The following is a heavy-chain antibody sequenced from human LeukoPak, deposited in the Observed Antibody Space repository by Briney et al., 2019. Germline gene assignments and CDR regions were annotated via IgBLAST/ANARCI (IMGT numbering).Heavy chain of an antibody. D-gene: IGHD3-22*01. J-gene: IGHJ4*02. CDR1: GFTFSSYG. Sequence: PGGSLRLSCAASGFTFSSYGMHWVRQAPGKGLEWVAVIWYDGSNKYYADSVKGRFTISRDNSKNTLYLQMNSLRAEDTAVYYCARDISTYDSSGYPDYWGQGTLVTVSS. V-gene: IGHV3-33*01. CDR3: ARDISTYDSSGYPDY. CDR2: IWYDGSNK.